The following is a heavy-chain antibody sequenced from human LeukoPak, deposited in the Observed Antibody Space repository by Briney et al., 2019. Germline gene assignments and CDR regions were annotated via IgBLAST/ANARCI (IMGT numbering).Heavy chain of an antibody. CDR2: IIPIFGTA. J-gene: IGHJ5*02. D-gene: IGHD2-15*01. CDR1: GGTFSSYA. CDR3: ARDRVVAATHGDNWFDP. Sequence: ASVKVSCTASGGTFSSYAISWVRQAPGQGLEWMGGIIPIFGTANYAQKFQGRVTITADESTSTAYMELSSLRSEDTAVYYCARDRVVAATHGDNWFDPWGQGTLVTVSS. V-gene: IGHV1-69*13.